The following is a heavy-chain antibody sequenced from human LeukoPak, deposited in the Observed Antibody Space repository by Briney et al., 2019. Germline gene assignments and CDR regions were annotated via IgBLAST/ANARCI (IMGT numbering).Heavy chain of an antibody. CDR3: ARRCHDSSGYYYYFDY. CDR2: IYYSGST. CDR1: GGSISSSSYY. Sequence: SETLSLNRTVSGGSISSSSYYWGWIRQPPGKGLEWIGSIYYSGSTYYNPSLKSRVTISVDTSKNQFSLKLNSVTAADTAVYYCARRCHDSSGYYYYFDYWGQGTLVTVSS. D-gene: IGHD3-22*01. V-gene: IGHV4-39*01. J-gene: IGHJ4*02.